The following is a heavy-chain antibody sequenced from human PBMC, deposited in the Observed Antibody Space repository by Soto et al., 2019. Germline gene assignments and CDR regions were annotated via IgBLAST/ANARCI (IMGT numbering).Heavy chain of an antibody. CDR3: AKDSRIVVVTAPYDY. J-gene: IGHJ4*02. D-gene: IGHD2-21*02. CDR2: ISYDGSNK. V-gene: IGHV3-30*18. CDR1: GFTFSSYG. Sequence: QVQLVESGGGVVQPGRSLILSCAASGFTFSSYGMHWVRQAPGKGLEWVAVISYDGSNKYYADSVKGRFTISRDNSKNTLYLQMNSLIAEDTAVYYCAKDSRIVVVTAPYDYWGQGTLVTVSS.